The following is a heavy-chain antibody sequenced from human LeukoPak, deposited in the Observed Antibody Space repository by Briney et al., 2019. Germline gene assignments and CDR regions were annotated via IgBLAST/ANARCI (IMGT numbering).Heavy chain of an antibody. Sequence: GGSLRLSCAASGFTFSSYAMSWVRQAPGKGLEWVAFIRYDGSNKYYADSVKGRFTISRDNSKNTLYLQMNSLRAEDTAVYYCARADSSGYYYPNYFDYWGQGTLVTVSS. D-gene: IGHD3-22*01. CDR3: ARADSSGYYYPNYFDY. J-gene: IGHJ4*02. CDR2: IRYDGSNK. CDR1: GFTFSSYA. V-gene: IGHV3-30*02.